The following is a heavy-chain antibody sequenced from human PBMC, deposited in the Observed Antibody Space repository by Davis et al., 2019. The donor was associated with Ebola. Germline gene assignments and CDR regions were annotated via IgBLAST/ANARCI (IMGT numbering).Heavy chain of an antibody. J-gene: IGHJ4*02. V-gene: IGHV1-18*01. CDR1: GYTFGSHG. CDR3: ARDPHVGEKEYVDD. Sequence: AASVKVSCKASGYTFGSHGISWVRQAPGQGLEWLGWISAYNGNTKYAQKLQGRLTITRDTSANTVFMELSGLTSEDTAVYYCARDPHVGEKEYVDDGGQGTLVTVSS. D-gene: IGHD1-26*01. CDR2: ISAYNGNT.